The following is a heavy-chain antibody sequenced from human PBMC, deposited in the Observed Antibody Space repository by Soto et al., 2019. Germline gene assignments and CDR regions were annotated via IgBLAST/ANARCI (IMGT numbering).Heavy chain of an antibody. D-gene: IGHD6-19*01. Sequence: ASVKVSCKTSGYTFTGYYIHWIRQAPGQGLEWMGWINPNSGDSDYSQEFQGRVTMTSHTSIATAYMQLTRLRSDDTAVYYCARREQWLENFDFWGQGTLLTVSS. V-gene: IGHV1-2*02. CDR1: GYTFTGYY. CDR2: INPNSGDS. CDR3: ARREQWLENFDF. J-gene: IGHJ4*02.